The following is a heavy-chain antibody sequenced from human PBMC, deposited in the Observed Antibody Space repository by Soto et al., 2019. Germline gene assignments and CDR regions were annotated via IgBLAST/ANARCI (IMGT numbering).Heavy chain of an antibody. CDR2: IWYDGSNE. V-gene: IGHV3-33*01. Sequence: QVQLVESGGGVVQPGRSLRLSCAASGFTFSRYGMHWVRQAPGKGLEWVAVIWYDGSNEYYADSVKGRFTISRDNSKNTLYLQMNSLRAEDTAVYYCASDVGSQGVWGQGTMVTVSS. D-gene: IGHD2-15*01. J-gene: IGHJ3*01. CDR1: GFTFSRYG. CDR3: ASDVGSQGV.